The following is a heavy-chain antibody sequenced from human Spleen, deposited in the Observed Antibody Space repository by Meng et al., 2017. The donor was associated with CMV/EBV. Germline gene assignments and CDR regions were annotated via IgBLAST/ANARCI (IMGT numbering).Heavy chain of an antibody. CDR1: GGSLRSSKW. V-gene: IGHV4-4*02. D-gene: IGHD3-22*01. CDR2: IYDSGTT. Sequence: LPCTLDGGSLRSSKWWSWVRQPPGKGLEWIGKIYDSGTTTYNPSLKSRVTISLDESKNEFSLKLSSVTAADTAVYYCARNGYYSLDYWSQGTLVTVSS. CDR3: ARNGYYSLDY. J-gene: IGHJ4*02.